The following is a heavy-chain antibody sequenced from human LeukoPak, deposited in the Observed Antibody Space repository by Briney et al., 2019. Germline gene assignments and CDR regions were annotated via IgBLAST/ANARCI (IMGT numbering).Heavy chain of an antibody. CDR1: GFTFSSYA. D-gene: IGHD6-13*01. V-gene: IGHV3-30-3*01. Sequence: PGRSLRLSCAASGFTFSSYAMHWVRQAPGKGLEWVAVISYDGSNKYYADSVKGRFTISRDNSKNTLYLQMNSLRAEDTAVYYCARDRRETSIAAAGDYWGQGTLVTVSS. CDR2: ISYDGSNK. J-gene: IGHJ4*02. CDR3: ARDRRETSIAAAGDY.